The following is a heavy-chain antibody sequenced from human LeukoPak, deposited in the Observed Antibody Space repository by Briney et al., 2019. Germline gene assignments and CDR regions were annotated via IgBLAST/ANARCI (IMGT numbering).Heavy chain of an antibody. D-gene: IGHD3-16*01. CDR3: ARETSQKGAHYMDV. CDR2: IYYSGST. CDR1: GCSISSYY. Sequence: SETLSLTCTVSGCSISSYYWSWIRQPPGKGLEWIGYIYYSGSTNYNPSLKSRVTISVDTSKNQLSLKLTSVTAADTAVYYCARETSQKGAHYMDVWGKGTTVTISS. J-gene: IGHJ6*03. V-gene: IGHV4-59*01.